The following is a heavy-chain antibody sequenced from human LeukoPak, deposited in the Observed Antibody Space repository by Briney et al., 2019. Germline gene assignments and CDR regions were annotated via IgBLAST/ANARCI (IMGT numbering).Heavy chain of an antibody. D-gene: IGHD6-6*01. Sequence: PSETLSLTCTVSGGSISSSSYYWGWIRQPPGKGLEWIGSIYYSGSTYYNPSLKSRVTISVDTSKNQFSLKLSSVTAADTAVYYCARDIAARPGWFDPWGQGTLVTVSS. CDR3: ARDIAARPGWFDP. J-gene: IGHJ5*02. CDR1: GGSISSSSYY. CDR2: IYYSGST. V-gene: IGHV4-39*07.